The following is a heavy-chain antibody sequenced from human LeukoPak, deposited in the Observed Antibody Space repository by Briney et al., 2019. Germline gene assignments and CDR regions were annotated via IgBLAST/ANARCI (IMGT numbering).Heavy chain of an antibody. J-gene: IGHJ4*02. CDR3: ARTRDRGIAVAESAEYYFDY. CDR2: IYHSGST. CDR1: GYSISSGYY. V-gene: IGHV4-38-2*02. Sequence: SKTLSLTCTVSGYSISSGYYWGWIRQPPGKGLEWIGSIYHSGSTYYNPSLKSRVTISVDTSKNQFSLKLSSVTAADTAVYYCARTRDRGIAVAESAEYYFDYWGQGTLVTVSS. D-gene: IGHD6-19*01.